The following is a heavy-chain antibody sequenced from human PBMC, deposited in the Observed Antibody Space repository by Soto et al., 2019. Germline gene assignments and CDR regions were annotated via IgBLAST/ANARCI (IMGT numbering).Heavy chain of an antibody. Sequence: GSLRLSCAASGFTFSSYWIHWVRQAPGKGLVWVSRINSDGSSTGYADSVMGRFTISRDNAKNTLYLQMNSLRAEDTAVYYCARDQGYCSGGSCYVAGYWGQGTLVTVSS. CDR2: INSDGSST. CDR1: GFTFSSYW. J-gene: IGHJ4*02. CDR3: ARDQGYCSGGSCYVAGY. D-gene: IGHD2-15*01. V-gene: IGHV3-74*01.